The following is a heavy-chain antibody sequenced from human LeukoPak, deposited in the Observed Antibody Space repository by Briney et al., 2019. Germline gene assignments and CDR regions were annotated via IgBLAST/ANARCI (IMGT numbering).Heavy chain of an antibody. Sequence: ASVKVSCKVSGYTLTELSMHWERQAPGKGLEWMGGFGPEDGETIYAQKFQGRVTMTEDTSTDTAYMELSSLRSEDTAVYYCATNQQWLGHYYYYYGMDVWGQGTTVTVSS. J-gene: IGHJ6*02. V-gene: IGHV1-24*01. CDR2: FGPEDGET. D-gene: IGHD6-19*01. CDR3: ATNQQWLGHYYYYYGMDV. CDR1: GYTLTELS.